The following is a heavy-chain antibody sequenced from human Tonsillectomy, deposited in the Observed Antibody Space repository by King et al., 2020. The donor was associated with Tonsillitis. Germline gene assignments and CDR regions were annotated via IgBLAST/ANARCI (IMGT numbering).Heavy chain of an antibody. J-gene: IGHJ4*02. CDR1: GVAISNSNYY. V-gene: IGHV4-39*07. CDR2: IYYSGST. Sequence: QLQESGPGLMKPSETLSLTCTVSGVAISNSNYYWGWIRQPPGKGLVWIGSIYYSGSTYYNPSLQSRVTISVDTSMNQFSLKPSSVTAADTAVYYCARHHLSFGELTTHYYFDYWGQGTLVTVPS. D-gene: IGHD3-10*01. CDR3: ARHHLSFGELTTHYYFDY.